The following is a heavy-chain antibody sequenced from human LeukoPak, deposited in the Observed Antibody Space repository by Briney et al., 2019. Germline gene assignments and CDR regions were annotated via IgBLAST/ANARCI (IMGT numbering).Heavy chain of an antibody. V-gene: IGHV1-24*01. CDR1: GYTLTELS. CDR2: FDPEDGET. D-gene: IGHD3-9*01. Sequence: EASVKVSCKVSGYTLTELSMHWVRQASGKGLEWMGGFDPEDGETIYAQKFQGRVTMTEDTSTDTAYVELSSLRSEDTAVYYCATDKRGRYFDWLLYYWGQGTLVTVSS. J-gene: IGHJ4*02. CDR3: ATDKRGRYFDWLLYY.